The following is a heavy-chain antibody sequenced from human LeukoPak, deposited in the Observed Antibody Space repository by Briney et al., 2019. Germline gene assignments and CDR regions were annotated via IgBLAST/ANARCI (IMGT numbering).Heavy chain of an antibody. CDR3: ATAYYDILTALMPFDY. D-gene: IGHD3-9*01. V-gene: IGHV5-51*01. Sequence: GESLKISCKGSGYSFITNWIGWVRQMPGQGLEWMGIIYPGDSDTRYSPSFQGQVTISVDKSINTAYLQWSSLKASDTAMYYCATAYYDILTALMPFDYWGQGTLVTVSS. J-gene: IGHJ4*02. CDR1: GYSFITNW. CDR2: IYPGDSDT.